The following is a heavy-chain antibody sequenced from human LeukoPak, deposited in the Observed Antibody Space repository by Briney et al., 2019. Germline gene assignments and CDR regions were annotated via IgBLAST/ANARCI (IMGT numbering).Heavy chain of an antibody. CDR2: IRSDGSDK. V-gene: IGHV3-33*01. Sequence: GGSLRLSCAASGFTFSGYDMHWVRQAPGKGLEWVALIRSDGSDKYYADSVKGRFTISRDNSKNTVFLQMNSLRAEDTAVYYCARSPRYCSGGSCYPGRGAFDIWGQGTMVTVSS. J-gene: IGHJ3*02. CDR3: ARSPRYCSGGSCYPGRGAFDI. D-gene: IGHD2-15*01. CDR1: GFTFSGYD.